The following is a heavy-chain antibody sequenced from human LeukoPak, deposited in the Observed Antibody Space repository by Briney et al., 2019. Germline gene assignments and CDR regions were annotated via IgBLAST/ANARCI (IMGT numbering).Heavy chain of an antibody. CDR3: ARPKYYDSSGYYGY. J-gene: IGHJ4*02. V-gene: IGHV3-11*01. CDR2: ISSSGSTI. D-gene: IGHD3-22*01. Sequence: PGGSLRLSCAASGFTFSDYYMSWIRQAPGKGLEWVSYISSSGSTIYYADSVKGRFTISRDNAKNSLYLKMNSLRAEDTAVYYCARPKYYDSSGYYGYWGQGTLVTVSS. CDR1: GFTFSDYY.